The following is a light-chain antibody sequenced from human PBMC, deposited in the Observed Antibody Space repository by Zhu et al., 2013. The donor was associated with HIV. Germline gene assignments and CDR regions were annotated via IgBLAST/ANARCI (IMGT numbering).Light chain of an antibody. CDR2: GLS. CDR3: LQHNSYPLT. Sequence: EIVLTQFPGTLSLSPGERATLSCRASQSVRNNFLAWYQQKPGQAPRLLMFGLSSRAAGVPDRFSASGSGTDFTLTISRLEPEDFATYFCLQHNSYPLTFGGGTRVEI. J-gene: IGKJ4*01. V-gene: IGKV3-20*01. CDR1: QSVRNNF.